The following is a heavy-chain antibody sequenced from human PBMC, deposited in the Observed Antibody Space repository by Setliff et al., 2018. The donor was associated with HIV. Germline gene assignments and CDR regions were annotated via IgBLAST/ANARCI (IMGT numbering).Heavy chain of an antibody. D-gene: IGHD2-15*01. V-gene: IGHV4-59*08. CDR2: IFDSGST. CDR1: GGSINSYY. CDR3: ARHPFYCSGGSCYSYYYYYMDV. Sequence: SETLSLTCTVSGGSINSYYWSWIRQPPGKGLEWIGYIFDSGSTNYNPSFESQVTISVDTSKNQVSLKLTSVTAADTAVYYCARHPFYCSGGSCYSYYYYYMDVWGKGTTVTVSS. J-gene: IGHJ6*03.